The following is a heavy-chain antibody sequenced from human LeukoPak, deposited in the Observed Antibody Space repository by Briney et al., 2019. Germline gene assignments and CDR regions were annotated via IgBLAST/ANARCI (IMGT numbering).Heavy chain of an antibody. Sequence: GGSLRLSCAASGFTFSTYSMNWVRQAPGKGLEWVSSISSSSSYIYYADSVKGRFTISRDNAKNSLYLQMNSLRAEDTAVYYCARVAHGDYENYWGQGTLVTVSS. CDR2: ISSSSSYI. CDR1: GFTFSTYS. CDR3: ARVAHGDYENY. J-gene: IGHJ4*02. V-gene: IGHV3-21*01. D-gene: IGHD4-17*01.